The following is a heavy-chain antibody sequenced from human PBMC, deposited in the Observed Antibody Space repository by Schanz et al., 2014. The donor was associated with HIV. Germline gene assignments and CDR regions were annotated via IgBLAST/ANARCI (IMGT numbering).Heavy chain of an antibody. CDR2: ISGSGGGT. Sequence: EVQLLDSGGGLVKPGGSLRLSCAASGFTFSDYAMGWVRQAPGEGLEWVSSISGSGGGTYYADSVKGRFTISRDNSKNSLYLQMNRLRAEDTAVYYCARENPLYYYLHGGPFDIWGQGTMVTVSS. D-gene: IGHD3-10*01. V-gene: IGHV3-23*01. CDR1: GFTFSDYA. J-gene: IGHJ3*02. CDR3: ARENPLYYYLHGGPFDI.